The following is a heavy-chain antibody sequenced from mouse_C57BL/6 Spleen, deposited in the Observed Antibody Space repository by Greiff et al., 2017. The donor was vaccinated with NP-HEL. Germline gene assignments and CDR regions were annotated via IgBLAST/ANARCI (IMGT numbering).Heavy chain of an antibody. D-gene: IGHD1-1*01. CDR2: INPNNGGT. J-gene: IGHJ3*01. V-gene: IGHV1-26*01. CDR1: GYTFTDYY. CDR3: ARGDYYGSSYGFAY. Sequence: VHVKQSGPELVKPGASVKISCKASGYTFTDYYMNWVKQSHGKSLEWIGDINPNNGGTSYNQKFKGKATLTVDKSSSTAYMELRSLTSEDSAVYYCARGDYYGSSYGFAYWGQGTLVTVSA.